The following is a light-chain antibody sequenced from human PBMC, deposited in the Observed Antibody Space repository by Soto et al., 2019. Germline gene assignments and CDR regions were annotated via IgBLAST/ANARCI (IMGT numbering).Light chain of an antibody. CDR3: QQYNSYLWT. CDR2: KAS. J-gene: IGKJ1*01. CDR1: QSVSSW. Sequence: DIQMTQSPSTLSAFVGDRVTITCRASQSVSSWLAWYQQKPGKAPKLLIYKASNLQTGVPSRFSGSGSGTEFTLTISSLQPDDFATYYCQQYNSYLWTFGQGTKVEIK. V-gene: IGKV1-5*03.